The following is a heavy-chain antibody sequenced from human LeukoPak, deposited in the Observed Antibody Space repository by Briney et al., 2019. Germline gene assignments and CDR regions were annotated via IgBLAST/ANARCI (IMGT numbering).Heavy chain of an antibody. J-gene: IGHJ4*02. CDR3: ARHVGLTTLDY. Sequence: GESLKISCKGSEYSFTSYWIGWVRQMPGKGLEWMGIISPGDSDTRYSPSFQGQVTISADKSISTAYLQWSSLKASDTAIYYCARHVGLTTLDYWGQGTLVTVSS. V-gene: IGHV5-51*01. CDR1: EYSFTSYW. D-gene: IGHD1-26*01. CDR2: ISPGDSDT.